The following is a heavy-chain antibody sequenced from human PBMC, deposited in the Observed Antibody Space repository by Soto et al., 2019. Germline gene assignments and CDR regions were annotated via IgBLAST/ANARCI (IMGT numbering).Heavy chain of an antibody. CDR1: GFTFSSYG. CDR2: ISYDGSNK. J-gene: IGHJ3*02. D-gene: IGHD5-18*01. V-gene: IGHV3-30*18. CDR3: AKDNGRCCDWLRVGDASDI. Sequence: QVQLVESGGGVVQPGRSLRLSCAASGFTFSSYGMHWVRQAPGKGLERVAVISYDGSNKYYADSVKGRLTISRDNSRKAPCLKMNSLRGEDTAVYYCAKDNGRCCDWLRVGDASDIWGQGTMDAVSS.